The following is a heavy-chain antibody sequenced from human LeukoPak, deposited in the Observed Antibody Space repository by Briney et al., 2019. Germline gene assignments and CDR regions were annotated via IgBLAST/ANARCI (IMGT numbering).Heavy chain of an antibody. CDR3: AKDTYYDILTGTPSYHYYGMDV. Sequence: GGSLRLSCAASGFTFSSYGMHWVRQAPGKGLEWVAFIRYDGSNKYYADSVKGRFTISRDNSKNTLYLQMNSLRAEDTAVYYCAKDTYYDILTGTPSYHYYGMDVWGQGTTVTVSS. J-gene: IGHJ6*02. D-gene: IGHD3-9*01. V-gene: IGHV3-30*02. CDR1: GFTFSSYG. CDR2: IRYDGSNK.